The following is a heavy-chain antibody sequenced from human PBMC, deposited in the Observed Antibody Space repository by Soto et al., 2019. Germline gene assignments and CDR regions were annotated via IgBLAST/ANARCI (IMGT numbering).Heavy chain of an antibody. V-gene: IGHV4-4*02. CDR1: GGSISSSNW. J-gene: IGHJ6*02. CDR2: IYHSGST. CDR3: ARGGLGYCSSTSCYFGYYYYYGMDV. D-gene: IGHD2-2*01. Sequence: PSETLSLTCAVSGGSISSSNWWSWVRQPPGKGLEWIGEIYHSGSTNYNPSLKSRVTISVDTSKNQFSLKLSSVTAADTAVYYCARGGLGYCSSTSCYFGYYYYYGMDVWGQGTTVTVSS.